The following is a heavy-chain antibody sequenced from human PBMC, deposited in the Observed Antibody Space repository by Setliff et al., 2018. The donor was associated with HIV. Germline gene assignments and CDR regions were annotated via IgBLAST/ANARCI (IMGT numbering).Heavy chain of an antibody. V-gene: IGHV3-15*01. CDR3: TRESGGKIDY. Sequence: PGGSLRLSCAASGFPFSDVWMNWVRQAPGKGLEWVGRIRGKAYGGTAEYDASVKGRFTISRDDSKSITYLQMNGLQTEDTAIYYCTRESGGKIDYWGQGTLVTVSS. CDR2: IRGKAYGGTA. D-gene: IGHD2-15*01. CDR1: GFPFSDVW. J-gene: IGHJ4*02.